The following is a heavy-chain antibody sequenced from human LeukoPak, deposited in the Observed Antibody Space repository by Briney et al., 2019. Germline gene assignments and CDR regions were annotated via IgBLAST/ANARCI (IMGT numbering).Heavy chain of an antibody. V-gene: IGHV3-30-3*02. CDR2: ISYDGSNK. J-gene: IGHJ3*02. CDR3: AKSLTGYYYDSSGPPDAFDI. Sequence: GRSLRLSCAASGFTFSSYAMHWVRQAPGKGLEWVAVISYDGSNKYYADSVKGRFTISRDNSKNTLYLQMNSLRAEDTAVYYCAKSLTGYYYDSSGPPDAFDIWGQGTMVTVSS. CDR1: GFTFSSYA. D-gene: IGHD3-22*01.